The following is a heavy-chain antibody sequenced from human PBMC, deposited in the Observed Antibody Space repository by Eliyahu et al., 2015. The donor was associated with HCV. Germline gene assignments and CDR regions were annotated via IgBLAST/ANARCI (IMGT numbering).Heavy chain of an antibody. CDR2: IYYGGNT. D-gene: IGHD4-11*01. J-gene: IGHJ3*02. CDR1: GASIXRYY. CDR3: ATVPVTTRAFDI. Sequence: QVQLQASGPGLVKPSETLSLTCTVSGASIXRYYXTWIRQXPGKGPXWIXCIYYGGNTNYNPSLKSRVTISADTSKNKFSLNLTSVTAADTAVYYCATVPVTTRAFDIWDQGTMVTVSS. V-gene: IGHV4-59*01.